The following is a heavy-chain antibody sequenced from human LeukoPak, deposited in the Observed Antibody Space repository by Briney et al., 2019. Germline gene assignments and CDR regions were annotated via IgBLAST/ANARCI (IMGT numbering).Heavy chain of an antibody. D-gene: IGHD5-12*01. CDR2: INPNSGGT. J-gene: IGHJ4*02. CDR3: AREESRVVATTSFDY. V-gene: IGHV1-2*02. CDR1: GYTFTSYY. Sequence: VASVKVSCKAFGYTFTSYYMHWVRQAPGQGLEWMGWINPNSGGTNYAQKFQGRVTMTRDTSISTAYMELSRLRSDDTAVYYCAREESRVVATTSFDYWGQGTLVTVSS.